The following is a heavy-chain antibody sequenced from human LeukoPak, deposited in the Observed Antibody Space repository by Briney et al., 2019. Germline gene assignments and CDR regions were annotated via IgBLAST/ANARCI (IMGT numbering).Heavy chain of an antibody. CDR2: IYPSGST. Sequence: SQTLSLTCSVSGDSISSGSFYWGWIRQPAGRGLEWIGRIYPSGSTNYNPSLKSRVTISLDTSKKQFSLKLTSVTAADTALYYCAIRFGRLEAGGTPFDSWGQGTLVTVSS. CDR1: GDSISSGSFY. J-gene: IGHJ4*02. CDR3: AIRFGRLEAGGTPFDS. D-gene: IGHD6-13*01. V-gene: IGHV4-61*02.